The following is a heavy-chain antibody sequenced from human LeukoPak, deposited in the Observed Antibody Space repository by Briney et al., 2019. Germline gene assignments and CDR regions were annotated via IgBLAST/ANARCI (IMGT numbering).Heavy chain of an antibody. CDR3: ARTASSYISTHPSDY. V-gene: IGHV3-53*01. CDR1: GFTVSTTY. J-gene: IGHJ4*02. Sequence: PGGSLRLSCAASGFTVSTTYMSWVRQAPGKGLEWVSLIYSGGSTYYADSAKGRFTISRDNSKNTLYLQMSSLRAEDTAVYYCARTASSYISTHPSDYWGQGTLVTVSS. CDR2: IYSGGST. D-gene: IGHD1-26*01.